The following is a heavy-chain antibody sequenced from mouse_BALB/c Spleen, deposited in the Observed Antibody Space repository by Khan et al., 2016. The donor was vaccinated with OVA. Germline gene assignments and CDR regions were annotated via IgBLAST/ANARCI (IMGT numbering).Heavy chain of an antibody. CDR1: GYSITSGYV. V-gene: IGHV3-2*02. D-gene: IGHD1-2*01. J-gene: IGHJ2*01. CDR2: ISYSGST. Sequence: VQLKESGPGLVKPSQSLSLTCTVTGYSITSGYVWNWIRQFPGNKLEWMGYISYSGSTNYNPSLKSRISITRDTSKNQFFLQLNSVTTEDTATYYCAGTARIKYWGQGTTLTVSS. CDR3: AGTARIKY.